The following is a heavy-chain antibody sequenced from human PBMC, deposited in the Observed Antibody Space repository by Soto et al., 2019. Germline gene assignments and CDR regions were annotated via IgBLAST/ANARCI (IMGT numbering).Heavy chain of an antibody. J-gene: IGHJ5*02. V-gene: IGHV3-23*01. D-gene: IGHD2-21*02. CDR3: AKDAVSANGEWDWFDP. CDR2: IDGSGGGA. Sequence: ELQLLESGGGLVQPGGSLRLSCEASEFTFRNYAMTWVRQAPGKGLEWVSSIDGSGGGAYYSESVKGRFTVSRDDSQKTLYLQMRSMRVDDTAVYYCAKDAVSANGEWDWFDPWGQVTLVTVSS. CDR1: EFTFRNYA.